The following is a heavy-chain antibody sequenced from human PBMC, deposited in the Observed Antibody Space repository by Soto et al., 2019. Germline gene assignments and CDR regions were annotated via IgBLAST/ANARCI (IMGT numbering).Heavy chain of an antibody. CDR1: GVTFKDYG. CDR3: ARDGWGSNWYFDL. CDR2: ISYDGKQT. J-gene: IGHJ2*01. Sequence: HPGGSLRLSCGAPGVTFKDYGMHWVRQAPGKGLEWVAVISYDGKQTYYADSVKGRFTISKDKAKRTLFLQMNSLRVEDTAVYYCARDGWGSNWYFDLWGRGTLVTVSS. V-gene: IGHV3-30*03. D-gene: IGHD3-16*01.